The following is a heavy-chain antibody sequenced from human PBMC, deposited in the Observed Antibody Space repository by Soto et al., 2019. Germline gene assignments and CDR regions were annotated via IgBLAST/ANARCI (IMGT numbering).Heavy chain of an antibody. D-gene: IGHD5-12*01. Sequence: SETLSLTCAVYGGSFSGYYWSWIRQPPGKGLEWIGGINYSGSTNYNPSLKSRVTISGDTSRKQISLRLSSVTAADTAVYYCARISVASRYMDVWGKGTTVTVSS. J-gene: IGHJ6*03. V-gene: IGHV4-34*01. CDR3: ARISVASRYMDV. CDR2: INYSGST. CDR1: GGSFSGYY.